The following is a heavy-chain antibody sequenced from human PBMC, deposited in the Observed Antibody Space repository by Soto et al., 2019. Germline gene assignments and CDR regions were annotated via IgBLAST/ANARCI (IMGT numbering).Heavy chain of an antibody. J-gene: IGHJ6*02. CDR3: VKDRVPGAYGNYFGMDV. CDR1: GFTFNNSG. Sequence: GGSLRLSCRVSGFTFNNSGMHWVRQAPGKGLEWMAVISYDGSDKYYADSVKGRVIISRDNSKNTLNLEMNSLRAEDTAIYYCVKDRVPGAYGNYFGMDVWGQGITVTVSS. D-gene: IGHD5-12*01. CDR2: ISYDGSDK. V-gene: IGHV3-30*18.